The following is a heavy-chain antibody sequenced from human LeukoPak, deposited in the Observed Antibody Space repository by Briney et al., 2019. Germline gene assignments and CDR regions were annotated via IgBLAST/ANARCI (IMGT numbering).Heavy chain of an antibody. CDR2: INHSGST. J-gene: IGHJ4*02. Sequence: SETLSLTCAVYGGSFSGYYWSWIRQPPGKGLEWIGEINHSGSTNYNPSLKSRVTISVDTSKNQFSLKLSSVTAADTAVYYCARGRDGDLDYWAREPWSPSPQ. V-gene: IGHV4-34*01. CDR3: ARGRDGDLDY. CDR1: GGSFSGYY. D-gene: IGHD4-17*01.